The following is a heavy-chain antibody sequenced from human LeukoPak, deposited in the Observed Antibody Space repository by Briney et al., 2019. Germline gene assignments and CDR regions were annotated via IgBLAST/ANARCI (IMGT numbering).Heavy chain of an antibody. Sequence: ASVKVSCKASGYTFTTYGTSWGRQAPGQGLEWLGWISAYNGNTNYAQKLQGRVTMTTDTSTSTAYMELRSLRSDDTAVYYCARDRGLRAVWFDPWGQGTLVTVSS. V-gene: IGHV1-18*01. CDR3: ARDRGLRAVWFDP. CDR1: GYTFTTYG. J-gene: IGHJ5*02. CDR2: ISAYNGNT. D-gene: IGHD4-17*01.